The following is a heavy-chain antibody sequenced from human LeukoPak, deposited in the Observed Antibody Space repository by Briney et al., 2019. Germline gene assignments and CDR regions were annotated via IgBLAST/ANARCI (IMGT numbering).Heavy chain of an antibody. CDR2: ISATSSYI. CDR3: ARDPYSSTWSYGMDV. J-gene: IGHJ6*02. CDR1: GFTFSSYS. D-gene: IGHD6-6*01. V-gene: IGHV3-21*04. Sequence: PGGSLRLSCAASGFTFSSYSMNWVRQTPGKGLEWVSSISATSSYIYYADSARGRFTISRDNAKNSLYLQMNSLRAEDTAVYYCARDPYSSTWSYGMDVWGQGTTVTVSS.